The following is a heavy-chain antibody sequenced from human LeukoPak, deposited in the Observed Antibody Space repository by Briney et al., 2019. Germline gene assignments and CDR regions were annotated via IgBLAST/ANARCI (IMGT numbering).Heavy chain of an antibody. CDR2: INHSGST. V-gene: IGHV4-34*01. J-gene: IGHJ6*02. Sequence: SETLSLTCAVYGGSFSGYYWSWIRQPPGKGLEWIGEINHSGSTNYNPSLKSRVTISVDTSKNQSSLKLSSVTAADTAVYYCARGRRIQLWSSPYYGMDVWGQGTTVTVSS. CDR3: ARGRRIQLWSSPYYGMDV. CDR1: GGSFSGYY. D-gene: IGHD5-18*01.